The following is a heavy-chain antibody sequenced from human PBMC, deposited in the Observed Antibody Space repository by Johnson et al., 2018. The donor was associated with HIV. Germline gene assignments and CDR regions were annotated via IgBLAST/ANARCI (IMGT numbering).Heavy chain of an antibody. CDR1: GFTFSNAW. V-gene: IGHV3-15*01. Sequence: VQLVESGGGLVRPGESLRLSCAASGFTFSNAWMSWVRQAPGKGLEWVGRIKSKTDGGTTDYAAPVKGRFTISRDDSKNTLYLQMNSLKTEDTAVYYCTTKTTVVTLGFDIWGQGTMVTVSS. D-gene: IGHD4-23*01. CDR2: IKSKTDGGTT. J-gene: IGHJ3*02. CDR3: TTKTTVVTLGFDI.